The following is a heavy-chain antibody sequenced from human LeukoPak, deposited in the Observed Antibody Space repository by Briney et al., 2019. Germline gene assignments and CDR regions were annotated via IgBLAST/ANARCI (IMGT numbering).Heavy chain of an antibody. D-gene: IGHD2-15*01. CDR3: ARERRSCSGGSCYGSGDFDN. J-gene: IGHJ4*02. CDR1: GFTFSSYW. V-gene: IGHV3-7*01. Sequence: GGSLRLSCGASGFTFSSYWMSWVRQAPGKGLEWVANIKQDGSEKYYVDSVKGRFTISRDNAKNSLYLQMNSLRAEDTAVYYCARERRSCSGGSCYGSGDFDNWGQGTLVTVSS. CDR2: IKQDGSEK.